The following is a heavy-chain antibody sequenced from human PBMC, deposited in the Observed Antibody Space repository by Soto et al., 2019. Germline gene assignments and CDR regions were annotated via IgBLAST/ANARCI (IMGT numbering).Heavy chain of an antibody. Sequence: EVQLVESGGGLVQPGGSLRLSCAASGFTFSNYWMSWVRQAPGKGLEWVANMKQDGSEKDYVGSVKGRFTISRDNANNSLYLQMNNLPTEDTAVYYCARLITPRVLDSWGQGTLVTVSS. CDR1: GFTFSNYW. CDR2: MKQDGSEK. D-gene: IGHD1-20*01. CDR3: ARLITPRVLDS. J-gene: IGHJ4*02. V-gene: IGHV3-7*05.